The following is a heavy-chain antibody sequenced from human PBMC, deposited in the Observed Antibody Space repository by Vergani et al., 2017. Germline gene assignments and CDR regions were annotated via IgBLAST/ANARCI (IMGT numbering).Heavy chain of an antibody. CDR3: ARPILTGVLTGPPGY. CDR2: IIPIFGTA. J-gene: IGHJ4*02. Sequence: QVQLVQSGAEVKKPGSSVKVSCKASGGTFSSYAISWVRQAPGQGLERMGGIIPIFGTANYAQKLQGRVTITADESTSTAYMVLSSLRSEDTAVYYCARPILTGVLTGPPGYWGQGTLVTVSS. V-gene: IGHV1-69*01. CDR1: GGTFSSYA. D-gene: IGHD3-9*01.